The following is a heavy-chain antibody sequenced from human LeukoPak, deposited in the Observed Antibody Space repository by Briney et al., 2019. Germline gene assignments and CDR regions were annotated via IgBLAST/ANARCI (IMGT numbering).Heavy chain of an antibody. J-gene: IGHJ6*03. D-gene: IGHD3-3*01. CDR2: INPNSGNT. CDR3: ARGEHYYDFWSGRLFYYYMDV. Sequence: ASVKVSCKASGYTFTGYYMHWVRQAPGQGLEWMGWINPNSGNTGYAQKFQGRVTITRNTSISTAYMELSSLRSEDTAVYYCARGEHYYDFWSGRLFYYYMDVWGRGTTVTVSS. V-gene: IGHV1-8*03. CDR1: GYTFTGYY.